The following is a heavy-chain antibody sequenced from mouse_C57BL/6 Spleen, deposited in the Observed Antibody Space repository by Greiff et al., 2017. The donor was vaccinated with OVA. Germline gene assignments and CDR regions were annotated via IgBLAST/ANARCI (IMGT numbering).Heavy chain of an antibody. CDR2: IRNKANGYTT. Sequence: EVQLVESGGGLVQPGGSLSLSCAASGFTFTDYYMSWVRQPPGKALEWLGFIRNKANGYTTEYSASVKGRFTISRDNSQSILYLQMNALRAEDSATYYCARYRGGNYYAMDYWGQGTSVTVSS. CDR3: ARYRGGNYYAMDY. CDR1: GFTFTDYY. V-gene: IGHV7-3*01. J-gene: IGHJ4*01.